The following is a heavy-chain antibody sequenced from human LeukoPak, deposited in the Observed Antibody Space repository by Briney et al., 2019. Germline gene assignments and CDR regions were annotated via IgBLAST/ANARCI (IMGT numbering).Heavy chain of an antibody. V-gene: IGHV4-61*02. CDR3: ARGHGSGSYPGYYYYYYMDV. Sequence: SETLSLTCTVSGGSISSGSYYWSWIRQPAGKGLEWIGRIYTSGSTNYNPSLKSRVTISVDTSKNQFSLKLSSVTAADTAVYYCARGHGSGSYPGYYYYYYMDVWGKGTTVTVSS. CDR1: GGSISSGSYY. CDR2: IYTSGST. D-gene: IGHD3-10*01. J-gene: IGHJ6*03.